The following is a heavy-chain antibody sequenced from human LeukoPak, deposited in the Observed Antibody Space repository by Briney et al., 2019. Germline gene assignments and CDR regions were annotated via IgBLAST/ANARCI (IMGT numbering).Heavy chain of an antibody. CDR2: INHSGST. CDR1: GGSFSGYY. Sequence: PSETLSLTCAVYGGSFSGYYWSWIRQPPGKGLEWIGEINHSGSTNYNPSLKSRVTISVDTSKNQFSLKLSSVTAADTAVYYCASVPGDGVDYWGQGTLVTVSS. D-gene: IGHD2-21*02. V-gene: IGHV4-34*01. J-gene: IGHJ4*02. CDR3: ASVPGDGVDY.